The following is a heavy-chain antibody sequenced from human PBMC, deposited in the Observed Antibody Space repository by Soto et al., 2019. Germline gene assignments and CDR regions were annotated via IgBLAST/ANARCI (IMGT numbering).Heavy chain of an antibody. V-gene: IGHV4-39*01. CDR3: ARHYSSGSRNWFDP. CDR1: GGSINSSSYF. Sequence: SETLSLTCSVSGGSINSSSYFWGWVRQPPGKGLEWIGSIYYSGSTYYNPSLRSRVTISVDTSKNQFSLKLSSVTAADTAVFYCARHYSSGSRNWFDPWGQGTLVTAPQ. D-gene: IGHD6-19*01. CDR2: IYYSGST. J-gene: IGHJ5*02.